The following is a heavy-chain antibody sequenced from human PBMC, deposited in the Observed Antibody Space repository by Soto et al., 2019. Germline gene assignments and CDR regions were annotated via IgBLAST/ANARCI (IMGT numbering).Heavy chain of an antibody. V-gene: IGHV1-69*04. CDR2: FIPVLNIA. CDR1: GGTFSGYT. Sequence: ASVKVSCKASGGTFSGYTFSWVRQAPGQGLEWMGRFIPVLNIANHAQKFRGRLTFTADKSTSTAYMELSSLRSDDTAIYLCARDEEQWRDYFDSWGQGTLVTVSS. D-gene: IGHD6-19*01. CDR3: ARDEEQWRDYFDS. J-gene: IGHJ4*02.